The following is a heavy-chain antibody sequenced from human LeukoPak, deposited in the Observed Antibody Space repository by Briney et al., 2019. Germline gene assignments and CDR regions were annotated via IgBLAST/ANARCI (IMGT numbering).Heavy chain of an antibody. D-gene: IGHD5-18*01. CDR3: ARGEGYGYFY. CDR2: IDPSDSYT. Sequence: GESLKISCKGSGYSFTIYWITWVRQMPGKDLEWMGRIDPSDSYTDYSPSFQGHVTISAGKSISTVYLQWSSLRASGTAMYYCARGEGYGYFYWGQGTLVTVSS. V-gene: IGHV5-10-1*01. CDR1: GYSFTIYW. J-gene: IGHJ4*02.